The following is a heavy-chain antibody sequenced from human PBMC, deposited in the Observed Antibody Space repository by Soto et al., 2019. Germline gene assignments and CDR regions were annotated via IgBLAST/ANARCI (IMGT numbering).Heavy chain of an antibody. CDR2: ISAYNGNT. V-gene: IGHV1-18*04. CDR3: ARSPGGRHGSGSYDY. Sequence: GGPVKVSCKASGYTFTSYGISWVRQAPGQGLEWMGWISAYNGNTNYAQKLQGRVTMTTDTSTSTAYMELRSLRSDDTAVYYCARSPGGRHGSGSYDYWGQGTLVTVSS. CDR1: GYTFTSYG. J-gene: IGHJ4*02. D-gene: IGHD3-10*01.